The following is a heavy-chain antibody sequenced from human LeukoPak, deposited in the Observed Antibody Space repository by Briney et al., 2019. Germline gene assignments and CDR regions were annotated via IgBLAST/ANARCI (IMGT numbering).Heavy chain of an antibody. Sequence: PGGSLRLSCAASGFTFSSYAMSWVRQAPGKGLEWVSAISGSGGSTYYADSVKGRFTISRDNSKNTLYLQMNSLRAEDTAVYYCAKIQLRYFDWLGNPFDYWGQGTLVTVSS. CDR3: AKIQLRYFDWLGNPFDY. CDR2: ISGSGGST. J-gene: IGHJ4*02. CDR1: GFTFSSYA. D-gene: IGHD3-9*01. V-gene: IGHV3-23*01.